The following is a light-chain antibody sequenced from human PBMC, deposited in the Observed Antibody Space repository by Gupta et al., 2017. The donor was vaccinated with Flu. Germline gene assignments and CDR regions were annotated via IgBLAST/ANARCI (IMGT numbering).Light chain of an antibody. CDR3: KAWDSSSDHPVV. V-gene: IGLV3-21*02. J-gene: IGLJ2*01. CDR2: DDT. Sequence: GYNMGRKSGHWYPTRPGQAPVLLDYDDTDRPSGIPARFSGSNPGNTATLTIFRVEAGDEADYYCKAWDSSSDHPVVFGGGTKLAVL. CDR1: NMGRKS.